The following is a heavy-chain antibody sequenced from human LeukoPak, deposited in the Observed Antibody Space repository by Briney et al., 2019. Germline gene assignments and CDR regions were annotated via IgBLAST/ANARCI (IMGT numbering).Heavy chain of an antibody. Sequence: PGGSLRLSCAASGFTFSSYAMSWVRQAPGKGLEWVSAISSGGDNTYYADSVKGRLTISRDNSKNTLYVQMTSLRAEDMAVYYCAREDATMVLSLDYWGQGALVTVSS. CDR1: GFTFSSYA. D-gene: IGHD5-18*01. J-gene: IGHJ4*02. V-gene: IGHV3-23*01. CDR3: AREDATMVLSLDY. CDR2: ISSGGDNT.